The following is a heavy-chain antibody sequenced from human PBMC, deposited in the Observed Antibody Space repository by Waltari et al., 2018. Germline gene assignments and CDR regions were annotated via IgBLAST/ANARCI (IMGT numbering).Heavy chain of an antibody. CDR3: ARQAYGDYD. Sequence: QLQLQESGPGLVKPSETLSLTCTVSGGSISSSSYYWGWIRQPPGKGLEWIGRIYYSGCTYYSPSLKSRVTISVDTSKNQFSLKLSSVTAADTAVYYCARQAYGDYDWGQGTLVTVSS. CDR2: IYYSGCT. D-gene: IGHD4-17*01. J-gene: IGHJ4*02. V-gene: IGHV4-39*07. CDR1: GGSISSSSYY.